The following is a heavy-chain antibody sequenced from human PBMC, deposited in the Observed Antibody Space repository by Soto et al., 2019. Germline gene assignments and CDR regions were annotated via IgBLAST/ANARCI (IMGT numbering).Heavy chain of an antibody. V-gene: IGHV1-18*01. CDR3: ARDRDYGDYVSAFDI. D-gene: IGHD4-17*01. J-gene: IGHJ3*02. CDR1: GYTFTSYG. CDR2: ISAYNGNT. Sequence: GASVKVSCKASGYTFTSYGISWVRQAPGQGLEWMGWISAYNGNTNYAQKLQGRVTMTTDTSTSTAYMELRSLRSDDTAVYYCARDRDYGDYVSAFDIWGQGTMVTVS.